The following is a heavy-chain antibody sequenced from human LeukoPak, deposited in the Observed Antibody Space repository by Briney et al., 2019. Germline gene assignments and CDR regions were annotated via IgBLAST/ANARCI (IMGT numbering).Heavy chain of an antibody. CDR3: AKDRYCTDGVCYEKYFDY. J-gene: IGHJ4*02. CDR2: ISGSGYST. V-gene: IGHV3-23*01. Sequence: GGSLRLSCAASGFTFSNYAMSWVRQAPGKGLEWVSAISGSGYSTYYADSVKGRFTISRDNSKSTLYLQMNSLRAEDTAVYYCAKDRYCTDGVCYEKYFDYWGQGTLVTVSS. CDR1: GFTFSNYA. D-gene: IGHD2-8*01.